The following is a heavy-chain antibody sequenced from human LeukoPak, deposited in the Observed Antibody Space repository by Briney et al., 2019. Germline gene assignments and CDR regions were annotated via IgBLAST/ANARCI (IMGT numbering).Heavy chain of an antibody. J-gene: IGHJ6*03. D-gene: IGHD1-1*01. Sequence: GGSLRLSCATSGFSFSSYAMSWVRQAPGKGLEWVSSISSSSSYIYYADSVKGRFTISRDNAKNSLYLQMNSLRVEDTAVYYCAKQLRVYYYMDVWGKGTTVTVSS. CDR3: AKQLRVYYYMDV. V-gene: IGHV3-21*04. CDR1: GFSFSSYA. CDR2: ISSSSSYI.